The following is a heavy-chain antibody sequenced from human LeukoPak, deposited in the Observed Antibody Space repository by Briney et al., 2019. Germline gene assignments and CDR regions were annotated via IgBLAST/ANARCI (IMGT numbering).Heavy chain of an antibody. D-gene: IGHD5-12*01. CDR1: GYTSTGNY. Sequence: GASVKVSCEASGYTSTGNYMHWVRQTPGQGLEWMGWINPNSGGINYAQKFQGRVTMTRDTSISTAYMELSRLRSDDTAVYYCARQSSGGYGLGYWGQGTLVTVSS. CDR2: INPNSGGI. CDR3: ARQSSGGYGLGY. V-gene: IGHV1-2*02. J-gene: IGHJ4*02.